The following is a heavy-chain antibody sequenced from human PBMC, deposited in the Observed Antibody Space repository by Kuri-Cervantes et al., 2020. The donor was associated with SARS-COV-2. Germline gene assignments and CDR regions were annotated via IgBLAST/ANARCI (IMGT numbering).Heavy chain of an antibody. Sequence: SVKVSRKASGSPFSGSAIQWVRQARGQRPEWKGWIVVGSGNTDYAREFQERVTITRDMSTTPVYMELSGLRSGDTAMYYCAPFYYRSINNWSDPWGQGTQVTVSS. CDR1: GSPFSGSA. J-gene: IGHJ5*02. CDR2: IVVGSGNT. D-gene: IGHD3-10*01. CDR3: APFYYRSINNWSDP. V-gene: IGHV1-58*02.